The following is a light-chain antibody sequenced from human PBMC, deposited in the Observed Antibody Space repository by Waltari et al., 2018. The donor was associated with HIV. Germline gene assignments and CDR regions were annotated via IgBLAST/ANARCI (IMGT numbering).Light chain of an antibody. J-gene: IGLJ1*01. Sequence: QSALTQPASVSGSPGQSITISCTGTSSDVGSYNLVSWYQQHPGKAPKLMIYEVSKRPSGVSNRFSGSTSGNTASLTISGLQAEDEADYYCCSYAGSSTYVFGTGTKVTVL. CDR3: CSYAGSSTYV. CDR1: SSDVGSYNL. CDR2: EVS. V-gene: IGLV2-23*02.